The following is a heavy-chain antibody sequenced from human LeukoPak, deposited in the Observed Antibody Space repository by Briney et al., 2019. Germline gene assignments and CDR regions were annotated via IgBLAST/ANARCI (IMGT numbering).Heavy chain of an antibody. V-gene: IGHV4-59*13. D-gene: IGHD1-26*01. CDR3: ARVGGTNYYYYGMDV. J-gene: IGHJ6*02. Sequence: SETLSLTCTVSGASISGYFWSWIRQPPGKGPEWIGYISSSGNTNYNPSLKSRVTISVDTSKNRFSLKLSSVTAADTAVFYCARVGGTNYYYYGMDVWGQGTTVTVSS. CDR2: ISSSGNT. CDR1: GASISGYF.